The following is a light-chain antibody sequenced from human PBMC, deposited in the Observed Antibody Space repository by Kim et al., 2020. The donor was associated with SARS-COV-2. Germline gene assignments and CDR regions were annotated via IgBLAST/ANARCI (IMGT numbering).Light chain of an antibody. CDR1: WGDKY. V-gene: IGLV3-1*01. J-gene: IGLJ3*02. CDR3: QAWDKTWV. Sequence: WGDKYSSGYQQQPGQAPVLVIYQDPQRPSGVPERFSGSNSGNTATLTISGTQAVDEADYYCQAWDKTWVFGGGTQLTVL. CDR2: QDP.